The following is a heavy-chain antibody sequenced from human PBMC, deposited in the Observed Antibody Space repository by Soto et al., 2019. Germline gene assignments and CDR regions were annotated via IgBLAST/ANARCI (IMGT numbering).Heavy chain of an antibody. J-gene: IGHJ4*02. Sequence: GGSLRLSCAASGFTFSSYAMHWVRQAPGKGLEWVAVISYDGSNKYYADSVKGRFTISRDNSKNTLYLQMNGLRAEDTAGYYCARSREYDSSGYYYFDYWGQGTLVTVSS. CDR2: ISYDGSNK. CDR1: GFTFSSYA. V-gene: IGHV3-30-3*01. D-gene: IGHD3-22*01. CDR3: ARSREYDSSGYYYFDY.